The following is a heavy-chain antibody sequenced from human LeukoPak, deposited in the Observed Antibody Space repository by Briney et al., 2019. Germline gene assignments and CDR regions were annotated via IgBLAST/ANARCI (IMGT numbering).Heavy chain of an antibody. CDR2: IKFDGSLA. J-gene: IGHJ2*01. CDR1: GFTFSTYW. Sequence: HPGGSLRLSCTASGFTFSTYWIHWVRQVPGKGLVWVSQIKFDGSLASYADSVKGRFTISRDNAKNTLYLQMNSLGTEDTAVYYCVTGHYDSRMYFDLWGRGTLVTVSS. D-gene: IGHD3-16*01. CDR3: VTGHYDSRMYFDL. V-gene: IGHV3-74*01.